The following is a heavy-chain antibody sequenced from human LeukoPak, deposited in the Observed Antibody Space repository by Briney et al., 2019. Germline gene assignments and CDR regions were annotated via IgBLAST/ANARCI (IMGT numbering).Heavy chain of an antibody. V-gene: IGHV1-18*01. CDR2: ISAYNGNT. CDR1: GYTFTSYG. D-gene: IGHD5-18*01. J-gene: IGHJ6*02. Sequence: ASVKVSCKASGYTFTSYGISWVRQAPGQGLEWMGWISAYNGNTNYAQKLQGRVTMTPDTSTSTAYMELRSLRSDDTAVYYCARDPRGYSYLLAVYYYGMDVWGQGTTVTVSS. CDR3: ARDPRGYSYLLAVYYYGMDV.